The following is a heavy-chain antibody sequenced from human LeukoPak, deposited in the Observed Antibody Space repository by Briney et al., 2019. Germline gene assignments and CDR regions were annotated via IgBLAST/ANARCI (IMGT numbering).Heavy chain of an antibody. CDR2: MNPNSGST. Sequence: ASVKVSCKASGYTFTSYDINWVRQATGQGLEWMGWMNPNSGSTGYAQKFQGRVTITRNTSISTAYMELSGLRSEDTAVYYCARWNIATRLFDYWGQGTLVTVSS. D-gene: IGHD6-6*01. CDR3: ARWNIATRLFDY. CDR1: GYTFTSYD. V-gene: IGHV1-8*03. J-gene: IGHJ4*02.